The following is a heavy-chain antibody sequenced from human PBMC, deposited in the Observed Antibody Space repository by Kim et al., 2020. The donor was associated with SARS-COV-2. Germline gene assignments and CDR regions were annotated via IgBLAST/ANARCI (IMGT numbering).Heavy chain of an antibody. CDR2: ISSSSSYT. CDR1: GFTFSDYY. J-gene: IGHJ3*02. V-gene: IGHV3-11*05. Sequence: GGSLRLSCAASGFTFSDYYMSWIRQAPGKGLEWVSYISSSSSYTNYADSVKGRFTISRDNAKNSLYLQMNSLRAEDTAVYYCARDFTSPITRGAFDIWGQGTMVTVSS. D-gene: IGHD3-10*01. CDR3: ARDFTSPITRGAFDI.